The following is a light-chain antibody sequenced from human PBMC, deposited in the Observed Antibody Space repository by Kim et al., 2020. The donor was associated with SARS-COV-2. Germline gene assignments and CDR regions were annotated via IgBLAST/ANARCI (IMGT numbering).Light chain of an antibody. CDR1: SSNIGAGFE. Sequence: RVTISCTGSSSNIGAGFEVHWYQQLPGTAPKLLIHSNNNRPSGVPDRFSGSKSGTSASLAITGLQPEDEADYYCQSYYSSLSVGIFGGGTQLTVL. V-gene: IGLV1-40*01. CDR2: SNN. J-gene: IGLJ2*01. CDR3: QSYYSSLSVGI.